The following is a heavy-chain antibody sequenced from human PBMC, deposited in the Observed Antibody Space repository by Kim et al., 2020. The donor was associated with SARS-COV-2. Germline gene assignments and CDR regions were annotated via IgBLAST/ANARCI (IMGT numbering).Heavy chain of an antibody. J-gene: IGHJ4*02. D-gene: IGHD6-25*01. CDR1: GFTFSSYE. V-gene: IGHV3-48*03. Sequence: GGSLRLSCAASGFTFSSYEMNWIRQAPGKGLEWVSYISSSGSTIYYSDSVKGRFTISRDNAKNSLYLQMNSLRAEDTAVYYCARVAASIPFDHWGQGTLVTVSS. CDR3: ARVAASIPFDH. CDR2: ISSSGSTI.